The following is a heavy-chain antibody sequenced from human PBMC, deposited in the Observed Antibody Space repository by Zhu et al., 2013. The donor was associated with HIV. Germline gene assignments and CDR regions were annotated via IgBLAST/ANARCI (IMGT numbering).Heavy chain of an antibody. CDR2: MNPNSGNT. J-gene: IGHJ5*02. V-gene: IGHV1-8*01. CDR1: GYTFIDYD. D-gene: IGHD3-16*02. Sequence: QVQLVQSGAEVKKPGASVKVSCKAAGYTFIDYDIYWVRQTTGQGLESMGWMNPNSGNTGYAQNFQGRVTMTRNTSISTAYMELRNLNFEDTAIYYCARGTPKVVFXITVWGIIVILRAWFDPGAREPWSPSPQ. CDR3: ARGTPKVVFXITVWGIIVILRAWFDP.